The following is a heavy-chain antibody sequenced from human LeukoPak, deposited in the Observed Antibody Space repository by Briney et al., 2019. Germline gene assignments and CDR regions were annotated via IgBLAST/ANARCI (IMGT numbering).Heavy chain of an antibody. Sequence: PGGSLRLSCAASGFTFDDYAMHWVRQAPGKGLEWVSGISWNSGSIGYADSVKGRFTISRDNAKNSLYLQMNSLRAEDMALYYCAKDIYSSSSNTFDYWGQGTLVTVSS. CDR3: AKDIYSSSSNTFDY. CDR1: GFTFDDYA. J-gene: IGHJ4*02. V-gene: IGHV3-9*03. CDR2: ISWNSGSI. D-gene: IGHD6-6*01.